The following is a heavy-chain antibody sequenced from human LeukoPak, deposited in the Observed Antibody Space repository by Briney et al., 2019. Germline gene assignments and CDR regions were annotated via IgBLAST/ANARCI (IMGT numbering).Heavy chain of an antibody. V-gene: IGHV3-73*01. CDR1: GFTSSGSA. Sequence: GGSLRLSCAASGFTSSGSAMHWVRQASGKGLEWVGRIRSKANNYATAYAASVKGRFTISRDDSKNTAYLQMSSLKTEDTAVYYCTRLATYSSGGNYWGQGTLVTVSS. D-gene: IGHD6-19*01. CDR3: TRLATYSSGGNY. CDR2: IRSKANNYAT. J-gene: IGHJ4*02.